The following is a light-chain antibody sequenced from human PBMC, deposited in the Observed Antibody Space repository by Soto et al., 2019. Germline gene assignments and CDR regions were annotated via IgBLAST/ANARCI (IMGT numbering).Light chain of an antibody. V-gene: IGKV3-15*01. CDR1: ERVSSN. CDR3: QQYDNWPPWT. Sequence: EIVMTQSPATLSVSPGERATLSCRATERVSSNLAWYQQKPGQAPRLLIYAASTRATGIPARFSGSGSGTEFTLTISSLQPEDVAVYYCQQYDNWPPWTFGQGTKVEVK. J-gene: IGKJ1*01. CDR2: AAS.